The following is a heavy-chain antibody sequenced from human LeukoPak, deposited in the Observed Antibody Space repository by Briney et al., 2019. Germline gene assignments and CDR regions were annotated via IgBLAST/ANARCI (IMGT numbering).Heavy chain of an antibody. CDR1: GGSISGYC. D-gene: IGHD3-9*01. J-gene: IGHJ6*02. CDR2: INNGGST. V-gene: IGHV4-34*01. Sequence: SETLSCTASVYGGSISGYCWSWIRHPPGKGLEWSGGINNGGSTNSNPSLNSRATISVDTSKNQFSLKLSSVTATDTAGYYCVRGRIIRNILAGYGHYYYGMDVWGQETTVTVSS. CDR3: VRGRIIRNILAGYGHYYYGMDV.